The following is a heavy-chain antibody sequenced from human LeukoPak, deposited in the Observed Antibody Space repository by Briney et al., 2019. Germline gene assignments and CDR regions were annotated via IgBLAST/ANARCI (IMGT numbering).Heavy chain of an antibody. Sequence: GGSLRLSCAASGFTGYTFSNYWMTWVRQAPGKGLEWVASMNQDGSEKYFVDSVKGRFTISRDNAKNSLYLQMSSLRAEDTAVHYCARGSADMDAWGKGTTVTVSS. CDR1: GFTGYTFSNYW. V-gene: IGHV3-7*01. J-gene: IGHJ6*03. CDR3: ARGSADMDA. CDR2: MNQDGSEK.